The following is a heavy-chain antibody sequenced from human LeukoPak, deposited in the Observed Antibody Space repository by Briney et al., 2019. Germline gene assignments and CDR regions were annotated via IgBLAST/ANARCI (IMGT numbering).Heavy chain of an antibody. Sequence: GGSLRLSCAASGFTFSSYAMSWVRQAPGKGLEWVSAISGSGGSTYYADSVKGRFTISRDNSKNTLYLQMNSLRAEDTAVYYCAKEYCSGGSCYGAFDIRGQGTMVTVSS. J-gene: IGHJ3*02. CDR3: AKEYCSGGSCYGAFDI. V-gene: IGHV3-23*01. CDR2: ISGSGGST. CDR1: GFTFSSYA. D-gene: IGHD2-15*01.